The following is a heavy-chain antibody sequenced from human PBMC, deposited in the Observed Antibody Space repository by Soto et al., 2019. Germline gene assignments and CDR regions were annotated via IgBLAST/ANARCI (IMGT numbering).Heavy chain of an antibody. CDR1: GGSISSSSYY. V-gene: IGHV4-39*01. J-gene: IGHJ5*02. CDR2: IYYSGST. D-gene: IGHD6-13*01. Sequence: QLQLQESGPGLVKPSETLSLTCTVSGGSISSSSYYWGWIRQPPGKGLEWIGSIYYSGSTYYNPALKSRVTISVDTSKNQFSLKLSSVTAADTALYYCARLAWDSTQGGSCWSYKWFDPWGQGTLVTVSS. CDR3: ARLAWDSTQGGSCWSYKWFDP.